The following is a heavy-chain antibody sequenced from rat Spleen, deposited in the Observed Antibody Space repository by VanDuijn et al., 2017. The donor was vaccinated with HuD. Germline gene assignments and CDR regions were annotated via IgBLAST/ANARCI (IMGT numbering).Heavy chain of an antibody. J-gene: IGHJ2*01. CDR1: GFTFSHYD. CDR3: AKVLSGSFDY. D-gene: IGHD5-1*01. V-gene: IGHV5-25*01. CDR2: ISTGGAFT. Sequence: EVQLVESGGGLVQPGRSMKLSCAASGFTFSHYDMAWVRQAPTKGLEWVASISTGGAFTFYRDSVKGRFTISRDDAKNTLYLQMDSLRSEDTATYYCAKVLSGSFDYWGQGVMVTVSS.